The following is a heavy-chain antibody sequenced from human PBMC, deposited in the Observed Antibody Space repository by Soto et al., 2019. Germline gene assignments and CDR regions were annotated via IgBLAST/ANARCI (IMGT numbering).Heavy chain of an antibody. V-gene: IGHV4-39*01. Sequence: SEPLSLPCTVSGGSISSSSYYWGWIRQPPGKGLEFIGNSYYSGSTYYNPSLKSRVTISLDTSNKQFSLKLSSVTAADTAVYYCATVRGVYYHYGMHXWGQGTTVTVS. CDR3: ATVRGVYYHYGMHX. CDR2: SYYSGST. J-gene: IGHJ6*02. D-gene: IGHD3-10*01. CDR1: GGSISSSSYY.